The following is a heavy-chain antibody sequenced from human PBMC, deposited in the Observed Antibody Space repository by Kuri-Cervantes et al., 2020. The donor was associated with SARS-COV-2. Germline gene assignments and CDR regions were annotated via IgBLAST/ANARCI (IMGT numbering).Heavy chain of an antibody. Sequence: GESLKISCAASGFTFSDYYMSWIRQAPGKGLEWVSYISSSGSTIYYADSVKGRFTISRDNAKNSLYLQMNSLRAEDTAVCYCAREKGGCSGGSCFYFDYWGQGTLVTVSS. J-gene: IGHJ4*02. V-gene: IGHV3-11*01. CDR2: ISSSGSTI. CDR3: AREKGGCSGGSCFYFDY. CDR1: GFTFSDYY. D-gene: IGHD2-15*01.